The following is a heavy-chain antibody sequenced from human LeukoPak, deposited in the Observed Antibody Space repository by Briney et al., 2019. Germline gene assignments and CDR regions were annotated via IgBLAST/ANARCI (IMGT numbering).Heavy chain of an antibody. CDR3: ARGSRDAYNYVLDY. J-gene: IGHJ4*02. V-gene: IGHV1-46*01. D-gene: IGHD5-24*01. Sequence: ASVKVSCKASGYIFTTYYMHWVRQAPGQGLEWMGIIDPSGDSTSYAQNFQGRVAMTRDTSTSTVYMELSSLRSEDTAVYSCARGSRDAYNYVLDYWGQGTLVTVSS. CDR1: GYIFTTYY. CDR2: IDPSGDST.